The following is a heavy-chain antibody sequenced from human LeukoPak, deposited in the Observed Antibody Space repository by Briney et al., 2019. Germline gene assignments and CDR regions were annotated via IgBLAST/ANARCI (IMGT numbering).Heavy chain of an antibody. CDR2: ISYDGSNK. CDR3: ARARTGGYFDY. D-gene: IGHD1-1*01. J-gene: IGHJ4*02. CDR1: GFTFSSYA. V-gene: IGHV3-30*04. Sequence: VGSLRLSCAASGFTFSSYAMHWVRQAPGKGLEWVAVISYDGSNKYYADSVKGRFTISRDNSKNTLYLQMNSLRAEDTAVYYCARARTGGYFDYWGQGTLVTVSS.